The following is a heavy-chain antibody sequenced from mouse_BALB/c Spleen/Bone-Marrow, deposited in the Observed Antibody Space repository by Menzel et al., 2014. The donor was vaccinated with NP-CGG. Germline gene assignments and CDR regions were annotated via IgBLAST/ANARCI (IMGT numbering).Heavy chain of an antibody. J-gene: IGHJ3*01. D-gene: IGHD1-1*01. CDR3: AFYYYGSSLFAY. CDR2: IDPANGST. V-gene: IGHV14-3*02. CDR1: GFNIXDTY. Sequence: EVQLQQSGAELVKPGASVKLSCTASGFNIXDTYMHWVKQRPEQGLEWIGRIDPANGSTKYDPKFQGKATITADTSSNTAYLQLSSLTSEDTAVYYCAFYYYGSSLFAYWGQGTLVTVSA.